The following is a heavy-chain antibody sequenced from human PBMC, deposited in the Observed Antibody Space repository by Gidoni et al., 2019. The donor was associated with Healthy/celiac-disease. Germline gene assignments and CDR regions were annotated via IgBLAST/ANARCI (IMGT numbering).Heavy chain of an antibody. Sequence: QLQLQESGPGLVKPSETLSLTCTVSGGSISSSSYYWGWIRQPPGKGLEWIGSIYYSGSTYYNPSLKSRVTISVDTSKNQFSLKLSSVTAADTAVYYCARRTPSTVTTSHWFDPWGQGTLVTVSS. V-gene: IGHV4-39*01. D-gene: IGHD4-17*01. CDR1: GGSISSSSYY. CDR3: ARRTPSTVTTSHWFDP. CDR2: IYYSGST. J-gene: IGHJ5*02.